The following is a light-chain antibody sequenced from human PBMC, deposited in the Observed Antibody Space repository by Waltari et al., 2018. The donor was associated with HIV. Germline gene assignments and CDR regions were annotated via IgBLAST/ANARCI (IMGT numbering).Light chain of an antibody. CDR1: QSVLYKSNNMNH. CDR2: WAS. CDR3: QQYYGDIWT. V-gene: IGKV4-1*01. J-gene: IGKJ1*01. Sequence: DIVMTQSPDSLPVSLGERATITCKSSQSVLYKSNNMNHLAWYQQKAGQPPKLLIYWASVRESGVPERFSGSGSGTDFTLTISSLQAEDVAVYYCQQYYGDIWTFGQGTKVEIK.